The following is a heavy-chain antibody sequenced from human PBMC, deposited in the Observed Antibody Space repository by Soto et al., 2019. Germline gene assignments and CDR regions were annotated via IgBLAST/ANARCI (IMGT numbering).Heavy chain of an antibody. J-gene: IGHJ4*02. CDR1: GFTFGNYG. CDR2: ISGGGTTT. V-gene: IGHV3-23*01. D-gene: IGHD3-16*01. CDR3: AKDLNPRFSHDSNSYHHPF. Sequence: GGSLRLSCAASGFTFGNYGINWVRQAPGKGLEWVSVISGGGTTTFYADSAKGRFTISRDNSKNTVFLQMNSLRAEDTAVYYCAKDLNPRFSHDSNSYHHPFWGQGTLVTVSS.